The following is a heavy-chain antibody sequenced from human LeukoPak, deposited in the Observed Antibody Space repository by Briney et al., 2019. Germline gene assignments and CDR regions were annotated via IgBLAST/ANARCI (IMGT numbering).Heavy chain of an antibody. Sequence: SQTLSLTCTVSGGSISSGSYYWSWIRQPAGKGLEWIGRIYTSGSTNYNPSLKSRVTISVDTSKNQFSLKLSSVTAADTAVYYCARDYYYGSGMDYWGQGTLVTVSS. D-gene: IGHD3-10*01. J-gene: IGHJ4*02. CDR1: GGSISSGSYY. CDR3: ARDYYYGSGMDY. CDR2: IYTSGST. V-gene: IGHV4-61*02.